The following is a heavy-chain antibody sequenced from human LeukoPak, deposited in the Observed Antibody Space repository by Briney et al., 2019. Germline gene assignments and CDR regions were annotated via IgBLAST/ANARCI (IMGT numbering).Heavy chain of an antibody. CDR1: GFTFSSYW. Sequence: GGSLRLSCAASGFTFSSYWMSWVRQAPGKGLEWVANIKQDGSEKYYVDSVKGRFTISRDNAKNSLYLQMNSLRAEDTAVYYCARVDYDILTGSVYYYMDVWGKGTTVTISS. CDR2: IKQDGSEK. V-gene: IGHV3-7*03. J-gene: IGHJ6*03. D-gene: IGHD3-9*01. CDR3: ARVDYDILTGSVYYYMDV.